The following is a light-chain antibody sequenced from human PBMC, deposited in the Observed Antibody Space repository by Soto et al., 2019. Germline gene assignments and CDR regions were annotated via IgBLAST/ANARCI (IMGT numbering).Light chain of an antibody. CDR2: GAS. V-gene: IGKV3-20*01. CDR3: QQYCSSPYT. Sequence: EIVLTQSPGTLSLSPGERATLSCRASQSVSSSYLAWYQQKPGQAPRLLIYGASSRATGIPDNFNGSGSGTDFTLTISRLEPADFAVYYCQQYCSSPYTFGQGTRLEIK. CDR1: QSVSSSY. J-gene: IGKJ2*01.